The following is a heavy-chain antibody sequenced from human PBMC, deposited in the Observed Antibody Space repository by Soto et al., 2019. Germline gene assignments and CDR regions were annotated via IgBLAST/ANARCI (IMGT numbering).Heavy chain of an antibody. D-gene: IGHD6-25*01. Sequence: GESLKISCAASGFTFSSYAMSWVRQAPGKGLEWVSAISGSGGSTYYADSVKGRFTISRDNSKNTLYLQMNSLRAEDTAVYYCAKDRLGGRDAFDIWGQGTMVTVSS. CDR3: AKDRLGGRDAFDI. CDR1: GFTFSSYA. J-gene: IGHJ3*02. V-gene: IGHV3-23*01. CDR2: ISGSGGST.